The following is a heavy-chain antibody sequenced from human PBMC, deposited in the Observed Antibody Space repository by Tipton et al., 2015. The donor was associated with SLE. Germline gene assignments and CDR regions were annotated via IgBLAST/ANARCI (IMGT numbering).Heavy chain of an antibody. CDR2: IHYTGST. Sequence: TLSLTCAVSGYSISSGYYWAWIRQPPGKGLEWIGYIHYTGSTHYNPSLESRVTMSVDTSKNQFSLRLTSVTAADTAVYYCARSAGYGSNWAHFDYWGQGTLVTVSS. D-gene: IGHD6-13*01. J-gene: IGHJ4*02. V-gene: IGHV4-28*01. CDR1: GYSISSGYY. CDR3: ARSAGYGSNWAHFDY.